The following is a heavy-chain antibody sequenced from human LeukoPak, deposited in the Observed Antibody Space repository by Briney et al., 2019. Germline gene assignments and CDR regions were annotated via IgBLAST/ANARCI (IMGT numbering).Heavy chain of an antibody. CDR2: ISYDGGNK. Sequence: GGSLRLSCAASGFTFSDYAMHWVRQAPGKGLEWVAVISYDGGNKYYADSVKGRFTISRDNSKNTLYLQMNSLRAEDTAVYYCARTGYCSSTSCYTRRVNWFDPWGQGTLVTVSS. D-gene: IGHD2-2*02. J-gene: IGHJ5*02. CDR3: ARTGYCSSTSCYTRRVNWFDP. V-gene: IGHV3-30-3*01. CDR1: GFTFSDYA.